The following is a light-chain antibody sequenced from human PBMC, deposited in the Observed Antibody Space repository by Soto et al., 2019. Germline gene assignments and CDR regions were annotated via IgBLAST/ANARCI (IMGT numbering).Light chain of an antibody. J-gene: IGKJ2*01. CDR3: QQRSNWPPRT. CDR2: RAS. V-gene: IGKV3-15*01. CDR1: QSLSGN. Sequence: EIVMTQSPATLAGSPGGTVTLSCRASQSLSGNLAWYQQKPGQAPRLLIFRASTRATGVPARFSGRGSGTEFTLTFSGLQSEDFAVYYCQQRSNWPPRTFGQGTKVDIK.